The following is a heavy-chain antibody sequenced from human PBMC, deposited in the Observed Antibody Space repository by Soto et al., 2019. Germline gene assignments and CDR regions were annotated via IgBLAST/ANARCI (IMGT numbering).Heavy chain of an antibody. CDR3: TSPRYDSSGTPFDY. J-gene: IGHJ4*02. Sequence: EVQLVESGGGLVQPGGSLRLSCAASGFTFSSYWMHWVRQVPGKGLVWVSRIKSDGSSTSYADSVKGRFTISRDNAKTTLYLQMNRLRAEDTAVYYCTSPRYDSSGTPFDYWGQGTLVTVSS. V-gene: IGHV3-74*01. CDR2: IKSDGSST. D-gene: IGHD3-22*01. CDR1: GFTFSSYW.